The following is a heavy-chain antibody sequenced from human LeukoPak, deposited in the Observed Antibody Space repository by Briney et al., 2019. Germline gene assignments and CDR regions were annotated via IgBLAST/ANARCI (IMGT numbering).Heavy chain of an antibody. CDR3: ARKELGIDDDAFDI. Sequence: PSETLSLTCTVSGGSIGSSSYYWGWIRQPPGKGLEWIGSIYYSGSTYYNPSLKSRVTISVDTSKNQFSLKLSSVTAADTAVYYCARKELGIDDDAFDIWGQGTMVTVSS. D-gene: IGHD7-27*01. V-gene: IGHV4-39*07. J-gene: IGHJ3*02. CDR2: IYYSGST. CDR1: GGSIGSSSYY.